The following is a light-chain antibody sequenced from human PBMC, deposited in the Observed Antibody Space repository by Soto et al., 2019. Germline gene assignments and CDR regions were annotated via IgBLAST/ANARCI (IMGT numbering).Light chain of an antibody. Sequence: IVMTQSPLSLPVTPGDPCSISCRSSQSLLHSNGYNYLDWYLQKPGQSPQLLIYLGSNRASGVPDRFSGSGSGTDFTLKISRVEAEDVGVYYCMQALQTPAFGQGTKVDIK. V-gene: IGKV2-28*01. CDR2: LGS. CDR3: MQALQTPA. J-gene: IGKJ1*01. CDR1: QSLLHSNGYNY.